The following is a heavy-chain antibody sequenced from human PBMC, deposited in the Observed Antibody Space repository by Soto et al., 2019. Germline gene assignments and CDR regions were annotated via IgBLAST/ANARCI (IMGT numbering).Heavy chain of an antibody. Sequence: SETLSLTCTVSGGSTSSSSYYLGWIRQPPGKGLEWIGSIYYSGSTYYNPSLKSRVTISVDTSKNQFSLKLSSVTAAGTAAYYCARLRRDGYNWDYWGQGTLVTVS. CDR3: ARLRRDGYNWDY. J-gene: IGHJ4*02. D-gene: IGHD5-12*01. V-gene: IGHV4-39*01. CDR1: GGSTSSSSYY. CDR2: IYYSGST.